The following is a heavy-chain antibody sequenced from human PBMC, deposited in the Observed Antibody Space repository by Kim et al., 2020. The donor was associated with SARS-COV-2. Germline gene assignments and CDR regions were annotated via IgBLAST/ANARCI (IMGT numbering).Heavy chain of an antibody. D-gene: IGHD3-3*01. J-gene: IGHJ5*02. V-gene: IGHV4-34*01. CDR2: ST. Sequence: STNHNPSLKSRVIISADTSKKQFSLTLNSVTAADTAVYYWSGRFSWFDPWGQGTLVTVSS. CDR3: SGRFSWFDP.